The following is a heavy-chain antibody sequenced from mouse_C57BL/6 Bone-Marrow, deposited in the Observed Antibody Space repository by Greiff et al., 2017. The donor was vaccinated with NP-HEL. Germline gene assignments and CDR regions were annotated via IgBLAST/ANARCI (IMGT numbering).Heavy chain of an antibody. CDR3: ARRDDYYYFDY. D-gene: IGHD2-4*01. Sequence: QVQLQQSGPELVKPGASVKISCKASGYAFSSSWMNWVKQRPGKGLEWIGRIYPGDGDTNYNGKFKGKATLTADKSSSTAYMQLSSLTSEDSAVYFCARRDDYYYFDYWGQGTTLTVSS. CDR2: IYPGDGDT. CDR1: GYAFSSSW. J-gene: IGHJ2*01. V-gene: IGHV1-82*01.